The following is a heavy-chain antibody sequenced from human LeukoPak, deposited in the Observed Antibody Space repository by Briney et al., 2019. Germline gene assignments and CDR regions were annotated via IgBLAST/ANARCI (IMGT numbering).Heavy chain of an antibody. CDR3: AKGRVRGTVTTVEGMDV. D-gene: IGHD4-11*01. V-gene: IGHV3-30*02. CDR2: IRYDGSNK. J-gene: IGHJ6*02. CDR1: GFTFSSYG. Sequence: PGGSLRLSCAASGFTFSSYGMHWVRQAPGKGLEWVAFIRYDGSNKYYADSVKGRFTISRDNSKNTLYLQMNSLRAEDTAVYYCAKGRVRGTVTTVEGMDVWGQGTTVTVSS.